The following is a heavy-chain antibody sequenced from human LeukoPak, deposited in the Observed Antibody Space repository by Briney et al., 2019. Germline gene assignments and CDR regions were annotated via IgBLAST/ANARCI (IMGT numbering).Heavy chain of an antibody. CDR3: ARDPYSSSWPNWFDP. V-gene: IGHV3-30*02. Sequence: GGSLRLSCAASGFTFSSYGMHWVRQAPGKGLEWVAYIQYDGSNQQYADSVKGRFTISRDNAKNSLYLQMNSLRAEDTAVYYCARDPYSSSWPNWFDPWGQGTLVTVSS. CDR2: IQYDGSNQ. CDR1: GFTFSSYG. J-gene: IGHJ5*02. D-gene: IGHD6-13*01.